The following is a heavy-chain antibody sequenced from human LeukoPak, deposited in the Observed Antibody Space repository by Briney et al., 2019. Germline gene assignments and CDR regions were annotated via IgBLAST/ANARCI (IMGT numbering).Heavy chain of an antibody. V-gene: IGHV1-24*01. D-gene: IGHD3-10*01. CDR2: FDPEDGET. Sequence: GASVKVSCKVSGYTLTESSMHWVRQAPGKGLEWMGGFDPEDGETIYAQKFQGRVTMTEDTSTDTAYMELSSLRSEDTAVYYCATDFGEAMVRGVITPGAFDYWGQGTLVTVSS. CDR3: ATDFGEAMVRGVITPGAFDY. CDR1: GYTLTESS. J-gene: IGHJ4*02.